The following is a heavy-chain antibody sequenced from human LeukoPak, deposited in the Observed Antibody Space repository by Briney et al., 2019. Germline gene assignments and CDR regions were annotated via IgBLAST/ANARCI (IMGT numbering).Heavy chain of an antibody. V-gene: IGHV3-48*01. J-gene: IGHJ6*03. CDR2: ISSSSTII. CDR1: GFTFSSYS. D-gene: IGHD1-26*01. CDR3: ARDPYSGSYGADYYYYMDV. Sequence: PGGSLRLSCAASGFTFSSYSMDWVRQAPGKGLEWVSYISSSSTIIYYADSVKGRFTISRDSAKNSLYLQMNSLRAEDTAVYYCARDPYSGSYGADYYYYMDVWGKGTTVTISS.